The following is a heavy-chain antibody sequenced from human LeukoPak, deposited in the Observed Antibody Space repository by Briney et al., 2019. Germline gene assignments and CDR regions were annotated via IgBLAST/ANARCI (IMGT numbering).Heavy chain of an antibody. CDR2: TDADGRNT. CDR3: ARGLYGDPPGFDY. Sequence: GGSRRLSCAASGFTFTAYWMHWVRQAPGKGLVWVSRTDADGRNTNYADSVKGRFTISRDNAKNTLYLQMNSLTVEDTALYYCARGLYGDPPGFDYWGQGSLVTVSS. J-gene: IGHJ4*02. D-gene: IGHD4-17*01. V-gene: IGHV3-74*01. CDR1: GFTFTAYW.